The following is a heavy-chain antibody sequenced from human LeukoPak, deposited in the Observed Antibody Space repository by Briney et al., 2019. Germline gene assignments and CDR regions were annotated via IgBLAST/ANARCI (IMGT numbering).Heavy chain of an antibody. J-gene: IGHJ5*02. CDR3: ATDGAGFDT. CDR1: GFTFNEYY. CDR2: INIGGTNT. V-gene: IGHV3-11*01. Sequence: GGSLRLSCAASGFTFNEYYMSWIRQAPGKGLEWLSYINIGGTNTHYAASVKCRVTISRDNAKKTLYLERNTLRAEDTAVYYCATDGAGFDTWGQGVLVTVSS.